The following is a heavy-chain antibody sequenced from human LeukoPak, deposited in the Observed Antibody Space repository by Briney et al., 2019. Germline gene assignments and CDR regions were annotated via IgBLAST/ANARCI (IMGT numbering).Heavy chain of an antibody. D-gene: IGHD1-20*01. J-gene: IGHJ4*02. CDR1: GFTFSSYG. CDR3: AKDLVRFNWNPQYYFDY. V-gene: IGHV3-30*18. CDR2: ISYDGSNK. Sequence: GGSLRLSCAAPGFTFSSYGMHWVRQAPGKGLEWVAVISYDGSNKYYADSVKGRFTISRDNSKNTPYLQMNSLRAEDTAVYYCAKDLVRFNWNPQYYFDYWGQGTLVTVSS.